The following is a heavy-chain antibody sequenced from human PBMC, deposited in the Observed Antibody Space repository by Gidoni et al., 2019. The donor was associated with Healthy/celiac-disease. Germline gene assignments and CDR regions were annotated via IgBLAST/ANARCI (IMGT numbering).Heavy chain of an antibody. Sequence: QEQLVESGGGVVQPGRARRLSGAASGFTFSRYGMHWVRQAPGKGLEWVAVISYDGSNKYYADSVKGRFTISRDNSKNTLYLQMNSLRAEDTAVYYCAKDSRKPGAAAGTLRYWGQGTLVTVSS. CDR1: GFTFSRYG. CDR2: ISYDGSNK. D-gene: IGHD6-13*01. CDR3: AKDSRKPGAAAGTLRY. V-gene: IGHV3-30*18. J-gene: IGHJ4*02.